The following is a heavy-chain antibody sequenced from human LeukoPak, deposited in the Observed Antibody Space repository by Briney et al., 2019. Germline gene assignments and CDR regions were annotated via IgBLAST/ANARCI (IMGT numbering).Heavy chain of an antibody. V-gene: IGHV4-59*01. J-gene: IGHJ4*02. D-gene: IGHD3-22*01. CDR2: IYYSGST. CDR1: GGSISSYY. CDR3: ASLRSDSSGYYNLRIDY. Sequence: ASETLSLTCTVSGGSISSYYWSWIRQPPGKGLEWIGYIYYSGSTNYNPSLKSRVTISVDTSKNQFSLKLSSVTAADTAVYYCASLRSDSSGYYNLRIDYWGQGTLVTVSS.